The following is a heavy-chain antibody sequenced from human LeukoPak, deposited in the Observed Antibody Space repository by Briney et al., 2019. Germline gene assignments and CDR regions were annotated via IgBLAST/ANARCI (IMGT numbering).Heavy chain of an antibody. CDR1: GGSISSGDYY. J-gene: IGHJ5*02. CDR3: ARPYYYDSRIDP. D-gene: IGHD3-22*01. V-gene: IGHV4-30-4*01. CDR2: MYYSGST. Sequence: SETLSLTCTVSGGSISSGDYYWSWIRQPPGKGLEWIAYMYYSGSTYYNPSPKSRVTMSADTSKNQLSLKLSSVTAADTAVYYCARPYYYDSRIDPWGQGILVTVSS.